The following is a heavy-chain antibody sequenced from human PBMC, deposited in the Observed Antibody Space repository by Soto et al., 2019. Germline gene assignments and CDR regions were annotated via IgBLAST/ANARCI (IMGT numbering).Heavy chain of an antibody. CDR1: GFPFSFYS. D-gene: IGHD1-1*01. J-gene: IGHJ4*02. CDR2: ITSTSSAI. CDR3: ARDGKGAAYTHGPYYFDY. Sequence: PGGSLRLSCAACGFPFSFYSMNWVRQAPGKGLEWISYITSTSSAINYADSVRGRFTISRDNAMRSLFLHMNSLRDEDTAVYYCARDGKGAAYTHGPYYFDYWGQGA. V-gene: IGHV3-48*02.